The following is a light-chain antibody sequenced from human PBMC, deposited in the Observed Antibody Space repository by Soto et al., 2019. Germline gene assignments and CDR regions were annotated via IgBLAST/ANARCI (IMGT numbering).Light chain of an antibody. CDR2: GAS. Sequence: EIVMTQSPATLSVSPGEGATVSCRASQSVSSNLAWYQQKPGQAPRLLIYGASTRPTGIPAGFSGSGSGTEFTLTISRLQSEDFAVYYCHQYDKWPPSNTFGQGTKLEIK. CDR1: QSVSSN. J-gene: IGKJ2*01. V-gene: IGKV3-15*01. CDR3: HQYDKWPPSNT.